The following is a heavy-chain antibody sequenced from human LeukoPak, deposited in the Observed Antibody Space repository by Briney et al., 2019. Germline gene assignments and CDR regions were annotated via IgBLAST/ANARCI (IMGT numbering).Heavy chain of an antibody. CDR3: ARLREIPVFGVVTKSTSYFDY. CDR2: IKQDRSEK. CDR1: GFTFSNYG. J-gene: IGHJ4*02. Sequence: GGTLRLSCETSGFTFSNYGMSWVRQAPGKGLELVANIKQDRSEKYYVDSVKGRFTISRDNAKNSLYLQMNSLRAEDTAVYYCARLREIPVFGVVTKSTSYFDYWGQGALVTVSS. D-gene: IGHD3-3*01. V-gene: IGHV3-7*01.